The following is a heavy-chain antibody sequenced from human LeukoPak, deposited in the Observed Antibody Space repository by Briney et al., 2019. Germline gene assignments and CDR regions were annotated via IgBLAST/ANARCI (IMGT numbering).Heavy chain of an antibody. CDR2: ISGSGGST. J-gene: IGHJ4*02. V-gene: IGHV3-23*01. CDR3: AKSGRYYGSGTPDY. D-gene: IGHD3-10*01. Sequence: HAGGSLGLSCAASGFTFSSYAMSWVRQAPGKGLEWVSAISGSGGSTYYADSVKGRFTISRDNSKNTLYLQMNSLRAEDTAVYYCAKSGRYYGSGTPDYWGQGTLVTVSS. CDR1: GFTFSSYA.